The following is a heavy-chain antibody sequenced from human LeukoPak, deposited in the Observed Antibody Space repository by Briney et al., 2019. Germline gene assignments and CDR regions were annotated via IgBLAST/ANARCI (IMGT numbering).Heavy chain of an antibody. V-gene: IGHV1-2*02. Sequence: ASVKVSCKASGYTFTGYYMPWVRQAPGQGLEWMGWINPNSGGTNYAQKFQGRVTMTRDTSISTAYMELSRLTSDDTAVYYCARDPPIGGADVFDIWGQGTMVTVSS. CDR2: INPNSGGT. CDR1: GYTFTGYY. J-gene: IGHJ3*02. D-gene: IGHD3-10*01. CDR3: ARDPPIGGADVFDI.